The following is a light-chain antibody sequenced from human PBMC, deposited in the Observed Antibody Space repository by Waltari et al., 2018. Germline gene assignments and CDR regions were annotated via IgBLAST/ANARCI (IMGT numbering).Light chain of an antibody. J-gene: IGLJ2*01. Sequence: QSVLTQPPSASGTPGQRVTLSCSGSSSNIGSNTVNWYQQLPGTAPKLLIYSNNQRPSGVPDRFSGSKSGTSASLAISGLQSEDEADYYCAAWDASLNGPVFAGGTKL. CDR3: AAWDASLNGPV. CDR1: SSNIGSNT. CDR2: SNN. V-gene: IGLV1-44*01.